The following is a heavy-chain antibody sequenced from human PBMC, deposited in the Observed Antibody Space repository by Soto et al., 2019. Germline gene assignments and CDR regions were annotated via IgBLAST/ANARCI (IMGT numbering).Heavy chain of an antibody. J-gene: IGHJ1*01. CDR1: GFTFRSYV. CDR3: ARWGTTGALDV. V-gene: IGHV3-30*19. Sequence: QVQLVESGGGVVQPGTSLRVSCVGSGFTFRSYVIHWVRQAPGKGLEWVALTSYDGRDKYYADSVRGRFTISRDNSRNTVDLQMVSLKHEDTALYYCARWGTTGALDVWGQGTLVSVSS. D-gene: IGHD3-16*01. CDR2: TSYDGRDK.